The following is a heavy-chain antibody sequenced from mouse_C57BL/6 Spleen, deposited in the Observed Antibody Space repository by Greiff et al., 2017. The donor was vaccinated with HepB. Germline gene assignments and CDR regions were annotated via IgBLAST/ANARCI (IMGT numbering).Heavy chain of an antibody. D-gene: IGHD1-1*01. CDR2: IDPNSGGT. V-gene: IGHV1-72*01. CDR1: GYTFTSYW. Sequence: VKLMESGAELVKPGASVKLSCKASGYTFTSYWMHWVKQRPGRGLEWIGRIDPNSGGTKYNEKFKSKATLTVDKPSSTAYMQLSSLTSEDSAVYYCASSTVVAPGWYFDVWGTGTTVTVSS. J-gene: IGHJ1*03. CDR3: ASSTVVAPGWYFDV.